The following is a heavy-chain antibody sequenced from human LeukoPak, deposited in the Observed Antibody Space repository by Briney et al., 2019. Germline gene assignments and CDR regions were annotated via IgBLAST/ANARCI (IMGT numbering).Heavy chain of an antibody. Sequence: SETLSLTCTVSGGSISSYYWSWIRQPPGKGLEWIGYIYYSGSTNYNPSLKSRVTISVDTSKNQFSLKLSSVTAADTAVYYCARHYVFVSGGSSFDFWGQGTLVTVSS. V-gene: IGHV4-59*08. CDR1: GGSISSYY. CDR2: IYYSGST. J-gene: IGHJ4*02. CDR3: ARHYVFVSGGSSFDF. D-gene: IGHD3-16*01.